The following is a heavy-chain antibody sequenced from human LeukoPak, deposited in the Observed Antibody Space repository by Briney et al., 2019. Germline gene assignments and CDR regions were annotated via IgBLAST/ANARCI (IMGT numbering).Heavy chain of an antibody. CDR2: VYHSGTS. V-gene: IGHV4-39*01. CDR1: GVPISSSSYY. CDR3: ARRGALAGRYYFDY. J-gene: IGHJ4*02. Sequence: SETLSLTCTVSGVPISSSSYYWGWIRQPPGRGLEWIGSVYHSGTSYSNESLKSRVTISVDTSKSQLSLRLSTVTAADTAVYYCARRGALAGRYYFDYWGQGALVTVSP. D-gene: IGHD6-19*01.